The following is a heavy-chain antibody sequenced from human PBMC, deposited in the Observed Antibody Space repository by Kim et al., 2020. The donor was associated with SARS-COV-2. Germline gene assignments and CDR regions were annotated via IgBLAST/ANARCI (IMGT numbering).Heavy chain of an antibody. CDR2: INHSGST. CDR3: ARGGLLPTGTTSFDY. CDR1: GGSFSGYY. D-gene: IGHD1-1*01. Sequence: SETLSLTCAVYGGSFSGYYWSWIRQPPGKGLEWIGEINHSGSTNYNPSLKSRVTISVDTSKNQFSLKLSSVTAADTAVYYCARGGLLPTGTTSFDYWGQGTLVTVSS. J-gene: IGHJ4*02. V-gene: IGHV4-34*01.